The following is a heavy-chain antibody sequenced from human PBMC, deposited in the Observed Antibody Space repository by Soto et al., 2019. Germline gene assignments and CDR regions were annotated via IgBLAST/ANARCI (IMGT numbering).Heavy chain of an antibody. CDR1: GFTVSSNY. V-gene: IGHV3-53*01. CDR3: ARDIPWRGY. D-gene: IGHD3-3*01. CDR2: IYSGST. Sequence: EVQLVESGGGLIQPGGSLRLSCAASGFTVSSNYMSWVRKAPGKGLEWVSVIYSGSTYYADSVKGRFTISRDNSKNTLYLQMNSLRDEDTAVYYCARDIPWRGYWGQGTLVTVSS. J-gene: IGHJ4*02.